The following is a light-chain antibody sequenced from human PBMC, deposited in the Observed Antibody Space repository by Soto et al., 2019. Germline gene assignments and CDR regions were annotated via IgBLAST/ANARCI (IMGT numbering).Light chain of an antibody. V-gene: IGKV1D-12*01. CDR2: AAT. J-gene: IGKJ4*01. CDR1: HGISSW. CDR3: QQSSDFPLT. Sequence: DIEMTQTPSFVSASLGDRVTITCRASHGISSWLAWYQQKPGKAPKLLIYAATILQSGVPSRFSGSESGTDFSLTISSLQPQDFETYFCQQSSDFPLTFGGGTKVDIX.